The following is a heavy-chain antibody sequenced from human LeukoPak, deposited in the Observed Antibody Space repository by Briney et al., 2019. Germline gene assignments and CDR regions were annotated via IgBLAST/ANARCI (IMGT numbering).Heavy chain of an antibody. CDR1: GFTFSNAW. V-gene: IGHV3-15*01. CDR3: TTEWGYVLQY. J-gene: IGHJ4*02. CDR2: IKSKTDGGTA. Sequence: TGGSLRLSCAASGFTFSNAWMSWVRQAPGKGLEWVGRIKSKTDGGTADYAAPVKGRFTISRDDSKNTLYLRMNSLKTEDTAVYYCTTEWGYVLQYWGQGTLVTVSS. D-gene: IGHD5-12*01.